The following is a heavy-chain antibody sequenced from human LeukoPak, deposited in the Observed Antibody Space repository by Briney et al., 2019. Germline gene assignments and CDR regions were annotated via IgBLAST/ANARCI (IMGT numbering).Heavy chain of an antibody. Sequence: GGSLRLSCAASGFTFSGYWMSWVRQAPGKGLEWVANIKPDGSERYYVDSVKGRFTISRDNAKNALYLQMDSLRAEDTAVYYCARGRGVDYWGRGTLVTVSS. CDR3: ARGRGVDY. CDR1: GFTFSGYW. V-gene: IGHV3-7*01. CDR2: IKPDGSER. J-gene: IGHJ4*02. D-gene: IGHD5-24*01.